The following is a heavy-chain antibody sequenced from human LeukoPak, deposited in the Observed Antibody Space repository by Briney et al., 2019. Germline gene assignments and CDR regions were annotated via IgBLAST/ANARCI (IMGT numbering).Heavy chain of an antibody. CDR1: GDSMNKNF. J-gene: IGHJ3*01. Sequence: SETLSLTCSVSGDSMNKNFWSWLRQPPGKGLEWIGYIFHSGTTNYSPSLESRVTISLDTSKNHFSLMLTSVTAADTAVYYCARRMITTSDTFDLWGQGTMVTVSS. CDR3: ARRMITTSDTFDL. D-gene: IGHD3-16*01. CDR2: IFHSGTT. V-gene: IGHV4-59*01.